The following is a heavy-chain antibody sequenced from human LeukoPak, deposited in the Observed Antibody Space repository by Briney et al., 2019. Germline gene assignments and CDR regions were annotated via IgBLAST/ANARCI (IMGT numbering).Heavy chain of an antibody. Sequence: GGSLRLSCAASGFTFSNYAMHWVRQAPGKGLEWVAVISFDATKEYFGKSVKGRFTISRDNSKSTLFLQMHSLRVEDTALYFCARFKVGSNTTQKNAFDIWGRGTVVTVSS. CDR1: GFTFSNYA. CDR2: ISFDATKE. CDR3: ARFKVGSNTTQKNAFDI. V-gene: IGHV3-30*04. D-gene: IGHD1-26*01. J-gene: IGHJ3*02.